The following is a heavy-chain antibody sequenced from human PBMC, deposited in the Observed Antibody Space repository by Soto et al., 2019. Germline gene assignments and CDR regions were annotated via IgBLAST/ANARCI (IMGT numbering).Heavy chain of an antibody. CDR3: ARERGYSNNYFDY. CDR2: IWYDGSNK. CDR1: GFTFSSYG. V-gene: IGHV3-33*01. J-gene: IGHJ4*02. Sequence: QVQLVESGGGVVQPGRSLRLSCAASGFTFSSYGMHWVRQAPGKGLEWVAVIWYDGSNKYYADSVKGRFTISRDNSKNTRYLQMNSLRAEDTAVYYCARERGYSNNYFDYWGQGTLVTVSS. D-gene: IGHD6-13*01.